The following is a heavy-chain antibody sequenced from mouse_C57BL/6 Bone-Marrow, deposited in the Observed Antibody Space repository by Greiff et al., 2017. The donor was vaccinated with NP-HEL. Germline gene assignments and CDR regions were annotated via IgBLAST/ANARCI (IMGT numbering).Heavy chain of an antibody. CDR3: ARHDYGRYWYFDV. V-gene: IGHV1-20*01. Sequence: EVQGVESGPELVKPGDSVKISCKASGYSFTGYFMNWVMQSHGKSLEWIGRINPYNGDTFYNQKFKGKATLTVDKSSSTAHMELRSLTSEDSAVYYCARHDYGRYWYFDVWGTGTTVTVSS. CDR1: GYSFTGYF. J-gene: IGHJ1*03. D-gene: IGHD2-4*01. CDR2: INPYNGDT.